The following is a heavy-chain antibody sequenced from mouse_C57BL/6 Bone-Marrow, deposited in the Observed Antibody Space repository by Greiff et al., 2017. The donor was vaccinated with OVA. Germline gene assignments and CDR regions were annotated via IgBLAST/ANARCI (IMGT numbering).Heavy chain of an antibody. V-gene: IGHV1-15*01. J-gene: IGHJ1*03. CDR1: GYTFTDYE. CDR3: TRWGWLLRYFDV. D-gene: IGHD2-3*01. Sequence: QVQLQQSGAELVRPGASVTLSCKASGYTFTDYEMHWVKQTPVHGLEWIGAIDPETGGTAYNQKFKGKAILTADKSSSTAYIELRSLTSEDSAVYYCTRWGWLLRYFDVWGTGTTVTVSS. CDR2: IDPETGGT.